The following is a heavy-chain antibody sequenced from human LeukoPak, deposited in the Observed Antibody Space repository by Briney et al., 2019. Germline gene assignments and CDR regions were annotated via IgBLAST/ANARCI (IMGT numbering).Heavy chain of an antibody. CDR1: GYTFTSYG. D-gene: IGHD2-21*02. J-gene: IGHJ4*02. V-gene: IGHV1-18*01. CDR2: INTNTGNT. Sequence: GASVKVSCKASGYTFTSYGISWVRQAPGQGLEWMGWINTNTGNTQSTQKFQGRVTMITDTSTSTAYMELSSLRSDDTALYYCARKDCFGDCYVFQNWGQGTLVTVSS. CDR3: ARKDCFGDCYVFQN.